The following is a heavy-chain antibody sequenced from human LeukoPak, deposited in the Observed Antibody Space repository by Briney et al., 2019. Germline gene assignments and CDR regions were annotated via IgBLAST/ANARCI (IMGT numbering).Heavy chain of an antibody. V-gene: IGHV3-74*01. CDR1: GFTFSTYC. CDR3: VRDFRSADY. Sequence: GGSLRLSCAASGFTFSTYCMHWVRQAPGKGPMWVSRICPDGTVTNYADSVKARFIISRDNARNTVYLQMNSLRVEDTAVYYCVRDFRSADYWGQGTLVAVSS. CDR2: ICPDGTVT. J-gene: IGHJ4*02.